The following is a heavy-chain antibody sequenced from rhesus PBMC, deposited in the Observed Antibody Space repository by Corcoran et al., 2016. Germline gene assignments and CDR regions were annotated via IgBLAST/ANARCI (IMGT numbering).Heavy chain of an antibody. CDR3: ARLEYNIWTGYSKYYFDY. V-gene: IGHV4-99*01. D-gene: IGHD3-3*01. CDR1: GYSISSGYY. J-gene: IGHJ4*01. Sequence: QVQLQESGPGLVKPSETLSLTCAVSGYSISSGYYWGWIRQPPGKGLEYMWYISGSTGTTYYNPSLKSRFTISKDTSQNRFSLKLSSLTAADTALYYGARLEYNIWTGYSKYYFDYWGQGVLVTVSS. CDR2: ISGSTGTT.